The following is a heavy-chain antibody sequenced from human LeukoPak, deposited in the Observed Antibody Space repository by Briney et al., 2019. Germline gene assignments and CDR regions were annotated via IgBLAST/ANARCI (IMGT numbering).Heavy chain of an antibody. CDR3: ARGGRYSSSWFRINYYYMDV. V-gene: IGHV3-48*03. CDR2: ISSSGSTI. CDR1: GFTFSSYE. Sequence: GGSLRLSCAASGFTFSSYEMNWVRQAPGKGLEWVSYISSSGSTIYYADSVKGRFTISRDNAKNSLYLQMNSLRAEDTAVYYCARGGRYSSSWFRINYYYMDVWGKGTTVTVSS. D-gene: IGHD6-13*01. J-gene: IGHJ6*03.